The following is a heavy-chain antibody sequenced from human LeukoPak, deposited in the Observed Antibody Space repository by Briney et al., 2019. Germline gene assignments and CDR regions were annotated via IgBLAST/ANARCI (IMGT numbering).Heavy chain of an antibody. CDR2: IRSTANGYAT. J-gene: IGHJ4*02. CDR3: TGNYYGSGSYADFDY. CDR1: GFTVSSNY. D-gene: IGHD3-10*01. Sequence: GGSLRLSCAASGFTVSSNYMNWVRQASGKGLEWVGRIRSTANGYATAYAASVKGRFTISRDDSKNTAYLQMDSLKTEDTAVYYCTGNYYGSGSYADFDYWGQGTLVTVSS. V-gene: IGHV3-73*01.